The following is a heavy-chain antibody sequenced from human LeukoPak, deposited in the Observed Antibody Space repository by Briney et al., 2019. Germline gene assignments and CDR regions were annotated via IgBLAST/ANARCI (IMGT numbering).Heavy chain of an antibody. D-gene: IGHD2-21*02. CDR3: ARDRDNLVTAISPDSYYYYYMDV. Sequence: ASVTVSFMSSVYTFTGYYMHWVRQAPGQGGEGMGWINTNSGGTKYAQKFQGRVTTTRDTSNSTAYLELSRLRSDDTAVYYCARDRDNLVTAISPDSYYYYYMDVWGKGTTVTVSS. CDR2: INTNSGGT. V-gene: IGHV1-2*02. J-gene: IGHJ6*03. CDR1: VYTFTGYY.